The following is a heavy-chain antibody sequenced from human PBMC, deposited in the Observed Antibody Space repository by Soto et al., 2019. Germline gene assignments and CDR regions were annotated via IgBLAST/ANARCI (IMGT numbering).Heavy chain of an antibody. CDR1: GGTLSSYT. CDR2: IIPILGIA. Sequence: GASVKVSCKASGGTLSSYTISWVRQAPGQGLEWMGRIIPILGIANYAQKFQGRVTITADKSTSTAYMELSSLRSEDTAVYYCASPLGADVDIVATLNYWGQGTLVTVSS. CDR3: ASPLGADVDIVATLNY. D-gene: IGHD5-12*01. V-gene: IGHV1-69*02. J-gene: IGHJ4*02.